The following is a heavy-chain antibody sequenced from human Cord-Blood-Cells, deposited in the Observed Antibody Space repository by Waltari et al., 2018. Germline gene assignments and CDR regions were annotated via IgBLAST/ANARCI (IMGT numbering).Heavy chain of an antibody. J-gene: IGHJ4*02. Sequence: QVQLQQWGAGLLKPSETLSLTCAVYGGSFRGYYWRWIRQPPGKGLEWIGEINHSGSTNYNPSLKSRVTISVDTSKNQFSLKLSSVTAADTAVYYCARVASSPRWYYFDYWGQGTLVTVSS. CDR2: INHSGST. CDR3: ARVASSPRWYYFDY. CDR1: GGSFRGYY. D-gene: IGHD2-15*01. V-gene: IGHV4-34*01.